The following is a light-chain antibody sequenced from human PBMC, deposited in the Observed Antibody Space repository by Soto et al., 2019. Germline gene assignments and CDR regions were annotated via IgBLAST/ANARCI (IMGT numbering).Light chain of an antibody. J-gene: IGKJ5*01. CDR3: QQHDILPIT. V-gene: IGKV3-20*01. CDR1: QSVSNY. CDR2: GAS. Sequence: EIVLTQSPATLSLSPGERATLSCRASQSVSNYLAWYQQKPGQAPRLLIYGASRRATGIPDRFSGAGSGTDFTLTISRLEPEDFALYYCQQHDILPITFGQGTRLEIK.